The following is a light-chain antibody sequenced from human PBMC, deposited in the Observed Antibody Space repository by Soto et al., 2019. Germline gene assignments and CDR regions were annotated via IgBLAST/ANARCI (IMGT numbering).Light chain of an antibody. J-gene: IGKJ1*01. V-gene: IGKV1-39*01. CDR3: QQSYTTLWT. CDR1: QSLSTY. Sequence: IQMTQYTSCLSASVGDRVTITCRASQSLSTYLNWYQQKPWKAPNLLVYAASTLQSGVPSRFSGSGSATDFTLTIDSLQPEDFATYYCQQSYTTLWTFGQGTKVDIK. CDR2: AAS.